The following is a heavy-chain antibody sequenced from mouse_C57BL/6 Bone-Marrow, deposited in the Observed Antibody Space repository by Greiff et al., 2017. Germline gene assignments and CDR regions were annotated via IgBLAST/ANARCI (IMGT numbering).Heavy chain of an antibody. V-gene: IGHV1-80*01. CDR2: LSPGDGDP. CDR3: ASSGYVDY. J-gene: IGHJ2*01. D-gene: IGHD3-2*02. Sequence: VQLQQSGAELVKPGASVQISCKASGYAFSSYWMNWVKQRPGTGLEWIGPLSPGDGDPNYNGKFKGKATLTADKSSSTAYMQLSSLTSEDSAVYFCASSGYVDYWGQGTTLTVSS. CDR1: GYAFSSYW.